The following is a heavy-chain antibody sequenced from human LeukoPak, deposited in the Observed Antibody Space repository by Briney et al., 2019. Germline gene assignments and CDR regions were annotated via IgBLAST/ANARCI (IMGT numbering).Heavy chain of an antibody. CDR1: GYTFTGNG. J-gene: IGHJ6*02. CDR2: TSIYNGNT. CDR3: AIVLTVRRYYGVDV. D-gene: IGHD2-8*01. Sequence: ASVKVSCKASGYTFTGNGISWVRQAPGQGLEWMGWTSIYNGNTNYAQKLQGRVTMTTDTSTSTAYMELRSLRSDDTAIYYCAIVLTVRRYYGVDVWGQGTTVTVSS. V-gene: IGHV1-18*01.